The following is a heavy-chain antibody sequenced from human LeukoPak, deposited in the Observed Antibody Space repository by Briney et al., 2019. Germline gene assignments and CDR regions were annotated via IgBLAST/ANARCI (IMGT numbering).Heavy chain of an antibody. CDR1: GGSISSYY. Sequence: SSETLSLTCTVSGGSISSYYWSWIRQPAGKGLEWIGRIYTSGSTNYNPSLKSRVTMSVDTSKNQFSLKLSSVTAADTAVYYCASTPHYYGSGSYSKANWFDPWGQGTLVTVSS. J-gene: IGHJ5*02. V-gene: IGHV4-4*07. CDR3: ASTPHYYGSGSYSKANWFDP. D-gene: IGHD3-10*01. CDR2: IYTSGST.